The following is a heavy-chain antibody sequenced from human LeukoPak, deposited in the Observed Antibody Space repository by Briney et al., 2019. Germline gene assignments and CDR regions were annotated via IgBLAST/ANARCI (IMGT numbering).Heavy chain of an antibody. CDR3: AADIVVVPAAMELNWFDP. Sequence: SVKVSCKASGYTFTSYYMHWVRQAPGQGLEWMGGIIPIFGTANYAQKFQGRVTITADESTSTAYMELSSLRSEDTAVYYCAADIVVVPAAMELNWFDPWGQGTLVTVSS. CDR2: IIPIFGTA. D-gene: IGHD2-2*01. CDR1: GYTFTSYY. J-gene: IGHJ5*02. V-gene: IGHV1-69*13.